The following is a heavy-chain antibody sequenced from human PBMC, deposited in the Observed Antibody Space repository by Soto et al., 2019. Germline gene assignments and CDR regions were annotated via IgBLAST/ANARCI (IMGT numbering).Heavy chain of an antibody. CDR2: IYYSGST. V-gene: IGHV4-39*01. J-gene: IGHJ5*02. D-gene: IGHD3-10*01. CDR3: ARGRYGSGSYYISYNWFDP. CDR1: GGSISSSSYY. Sequence: PSETLSLTCTVSGGSISSSSYYWGWIRQPPGKGLEWIGSIYYSGSTYYNPSLKSRVTISVDTSKNQFSLKLSSVTAADTAVYYCARGRYGSGSYYISYNWFDPWGQGTLVTVSS.